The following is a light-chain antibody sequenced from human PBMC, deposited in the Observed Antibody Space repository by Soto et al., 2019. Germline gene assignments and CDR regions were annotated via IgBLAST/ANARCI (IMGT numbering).Light chain of an antibody. CDR2: GAS. V-gene: IGKV3-15*01. J-gene: IGKJ1*01. CDR1: QSLNNK. Sequence: EIVMTQSPATLSVSPGQRATLSCRASQSLNNKLAWYQQKPGQPPRLLIYGASTGATGIPARFSGSGSGTEFTLTISSLQSEDFAVYYCQQYDFWPRTFGQGTKVDI. CDR3: QQYDFWPRT.